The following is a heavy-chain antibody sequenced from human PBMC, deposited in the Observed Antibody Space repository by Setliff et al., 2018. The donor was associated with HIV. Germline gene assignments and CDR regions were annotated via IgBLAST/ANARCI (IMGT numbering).Heavy chain of an antibody. CDR2: IWYDGSNK. J-gene: IGHJ6*03. CDR1: GFTFSSYG. V-gene: IGHV3-30*02. CDR3: AKELHAGEYYYYYMDV. Sequence: QPGGSLRLSCAASGFTFSSYGMHWVRQAPGKGLEWVAVIWYDGSNKYYADSVKGRFTISRDNSKNTLYLQMNSLRAEDTAVYYCAKELHAGEYYYYYMDVWGKGTTVTVSS. D-gene: IGHD3-16*01.